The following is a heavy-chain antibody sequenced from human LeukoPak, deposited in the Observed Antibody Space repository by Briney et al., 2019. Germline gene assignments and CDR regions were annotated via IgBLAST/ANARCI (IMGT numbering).Heavy chain of an antibody. CDR1: GCAVSNNY. Sequence: GGSLRLFCAASGCAVSNNYMSWVRQAPGKGLEWVGRIKSKTDGGTTDYAAPVKGRFTISRDDSKNTLYLQMNSLKTEDTAVYYCTTDRGGSYSLYYYYMDVWGKGTTVTVSS. V-gene: IGHV3-15*01. D-gene: IGHD1-26*01. CDR2: IKSKTDGGTT. J-gene: IGHJ6*03. CDR3: TTDRGGSYSLYYYYMDV.